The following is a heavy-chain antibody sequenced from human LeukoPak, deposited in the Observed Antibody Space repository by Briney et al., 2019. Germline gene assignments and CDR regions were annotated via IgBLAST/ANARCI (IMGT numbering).Heavy chain of an antibody. V-gene: IGHV4-30-4*01. CDR1: GGSISSGDYF. Sequence: SQTLSLTCSVSGGSISSGDYFWSWIRQPPGKGLEWIGYIHHSGSTYYNPSPKSRVVASVDTSKDQFSLNLTSVTAADTAVYFCARSSPAYDGSGFPLAGAPATFDSWGQGTLVTVSS. D-gene: IGHD3-22*01. CDR2: IHHSGST. CDR3: ARSSPAYDGSGFPLAGAPATFDS. J-gene: IGHJ4*02.